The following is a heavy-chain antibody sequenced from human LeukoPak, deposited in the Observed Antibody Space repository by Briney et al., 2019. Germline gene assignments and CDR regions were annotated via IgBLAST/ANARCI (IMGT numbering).Heavy chain of an antibody. V-gene: IGHV4-38-2*02. CDR3: ARTYSGTHSDY. Sequence: SETLSLTCTVSGYSISSGYYWGWIRQPPGKGLEWIGSIYHSGSTYYNPSLKSRVTISVDTSKNQFSLKLSSVTAADTAVYYCARTYSGTHSDYWGQGTLVTVSS. CDR1: GYSISSGYY. D-gene: IGHD1-26*01. CDR2: IYHSGST. J-gene: IGHJ4*02.